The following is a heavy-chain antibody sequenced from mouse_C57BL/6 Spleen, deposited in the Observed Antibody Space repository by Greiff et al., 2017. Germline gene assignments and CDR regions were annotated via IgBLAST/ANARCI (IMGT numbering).Heavy chain of an antibody. V-gene: IGHV1-50*01. J-gene: IGHJ3*01. CDR3: AGGNHGSRFAY. D-gene: IGHD1-1*02. Sequence: VQLQQPGAELVKPGASVKLSCKASGYTFTSYWMQWVKQRPGQGLEWIGEIDPSDSYTNYNQKFKGKATLTVDTSSSTAYMQLSSLTSEDSAVYYCAGGNHGSRFAYWGQGTLVTVSA. CDR2: IDPSDSYT. CDR1: GYTFTSYW.